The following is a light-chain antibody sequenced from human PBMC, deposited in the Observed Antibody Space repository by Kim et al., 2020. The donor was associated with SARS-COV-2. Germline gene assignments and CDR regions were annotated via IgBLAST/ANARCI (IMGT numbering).Light chain of an antibody. V-gene: IGKV1-39*01. CDR3: QQSSQTPIT. CDR1: QSIGSH. J-gene: IGKJ4*01. CDR2: YAS. Sequence: EIQMTQSPSSLSASVGDTISITCRASQSIGSHLSWYQQKPGKAPNLLIYYASSLQSGVPSRFSGSGSGTDFTLTITSLQPEDFANYYCQQSSQTPITFGGGTKVDIK.